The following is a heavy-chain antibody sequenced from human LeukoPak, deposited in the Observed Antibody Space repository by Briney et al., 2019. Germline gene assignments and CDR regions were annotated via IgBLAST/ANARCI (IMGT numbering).Heavy chain of an antibody. J-gene: IGHJ4*02. D-gene: IGHD1-1*01. CDR2: LRSKTYNYGT. V-gene: IGHV3-73*01. CDR1: GFSFSASS. Sequence: GGSLRLSCAASGFSFSASSIHWVRQASGKGLEWVGRLRSKTYNYGTTYAASVKGRFIFSRDDSENTAYLQMNSLKTEDTALYYCTRGMLTTDQGFDYWGQGTLVTASS. CDR3: TRGMLTTDQGFDY.